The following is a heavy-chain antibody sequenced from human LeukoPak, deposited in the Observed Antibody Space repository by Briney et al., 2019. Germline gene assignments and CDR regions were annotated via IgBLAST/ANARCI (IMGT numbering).Heavy chain of an antibody. J-gene: IGHJ6*03. CDR3: ARVGRTGYYYYYMDV. D-gene: IGHD3/OR15-3a*01. CDR2: IHYSGST. Sequence: PSETLSLTCTVSGGSISSYYWSWIRQPPGKGLEWIGYIHYSGSTNYNPSLKSRVTISVDTSKNQFSLKLSSVTAADTAVYYCARVGRTGYYYYYMDVWGKGTTVTVSS. CDR1: GGSISSYY. V-gene: IGHV4-59*01.